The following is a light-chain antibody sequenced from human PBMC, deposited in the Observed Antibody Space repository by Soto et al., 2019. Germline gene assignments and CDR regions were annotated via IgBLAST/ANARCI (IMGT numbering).Light chain of an antibody. CDR1: QSISSY. V-gene: IGKV1-5*01. CDR2: AAS. CDR3: QHYNSYSEA. Sequence: DIQMTQSPSSLSASVGDRVTITCRASQSISSYVNWYQQIPGKAPKLLIYAASSLQSGVPSRFSGSGSGTEGTLTISSLQKDDCSTYYCQHYNSYSEAFGQGTKVDIK. J-gene: IGKJ1*01.